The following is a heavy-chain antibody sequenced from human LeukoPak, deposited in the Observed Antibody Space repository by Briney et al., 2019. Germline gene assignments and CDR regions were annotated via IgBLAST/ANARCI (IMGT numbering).Heavy chain of an antibody. CDR2: IYSSGST. D-gene: IGHD2-2*01. CDR1: GGSISSYY. J-gene: IGHJ4*02. CDR3: ARGGQRGYCTSSSCYAFDY. V-gene: IGHV4-4*07. Sequence: PSETLSLTCTVSGGSISSYYWSWIRQPAGKGLEWIGRIYSSGSTNYNPSLKRRVTMSVDTSKNQFSLKLSSVTAADTAVYYCARGGQRGYCTSSSCYAFDYWGQGTLVTVSS.